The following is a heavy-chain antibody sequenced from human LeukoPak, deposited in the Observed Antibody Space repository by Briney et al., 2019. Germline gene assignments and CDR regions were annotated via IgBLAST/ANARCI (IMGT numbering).Heavy chain of an antibody. CDR3: ARDAYSEYYFDY. D-gene: IGHD3-3*01. Sequence: GGFLRLSCAASGFTFSSYGMHWVRQAPGKGLEWVAFIRYDGSNKYYADSVKGRFTISRDNSKNTLYLQMNSLRAEDTAVYYCARDAYSEYYFDYWGPGTLVTVSS. CDR2: IRYDGSNK. V-gene: IGHV3-30*02. J-gene: IGHJ4*02. CDR1: GFTFSSYG.